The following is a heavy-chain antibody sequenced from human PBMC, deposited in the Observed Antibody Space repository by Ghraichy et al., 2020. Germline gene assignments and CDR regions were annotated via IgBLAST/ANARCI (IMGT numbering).Heavy chain of an antibody. J-gene: IGHJ4*02. CDR2: IIPIFGTA. CDR1: GGTFSSYA. V-gene: IGHV1-69*13. D-gene: IGHD3-10*01. CDR3: ARNSAFFRGVFDY. Sequence: SVKVSCKDSGGTFSSYAISWVRQAPGQGLEWMGGIIPIFGTANYVQKFQGRVTITADDSTSTAYMELSSLISEDTAVYYCARNSAFFRGVFDYWGQGTLVTVSS.